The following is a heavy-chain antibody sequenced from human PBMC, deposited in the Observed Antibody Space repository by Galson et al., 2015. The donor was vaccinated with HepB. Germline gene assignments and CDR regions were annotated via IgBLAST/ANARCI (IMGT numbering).Heavy chain of an antibody. CDR2: IDPSDSYT. Sequence: QSGAEVKKPGESLRISCKGSGYSLTTYWISWVRQMPGKGLEWMGRIDPSDSYTTYSPSFQGNVTISADKSISTAYLQWSSLKASDTAMYYCASMYYYDSSGYSTYYYYGMDVWGQGTTVTVSS. CDR1: GYSLTTYW. CDR3: ASMYYYDSSGYSTYYYYGMDV. V-gene: IGHV5-10-1*01. J-gene: IGHJ6*02. D-gene: IGHD3-22*01.